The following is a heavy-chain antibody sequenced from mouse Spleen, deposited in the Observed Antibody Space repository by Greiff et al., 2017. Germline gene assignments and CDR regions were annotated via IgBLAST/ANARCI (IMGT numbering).Heavy chain of an antibody. CDR2: ISRGGSYT. Sequence: EVHLVESGGGLVKPGGSLKLSCAASGFTFSNYAMSWVRQPPEKRLEWVATISRGGSYTYYSDSVKGRFTISRDNAKNTLYLQMSSLRSEDTAMYYCARRCLYDGYYDYAMDYWGQGTSVTVSS. CDR1: GFTFSNYA. V-gene: IGHV5-9-3*01. D-gene: IGHD2-3*01. CDR3: ARRCLYDGYYDYAMDY. J-gene: IGHJ4*01.